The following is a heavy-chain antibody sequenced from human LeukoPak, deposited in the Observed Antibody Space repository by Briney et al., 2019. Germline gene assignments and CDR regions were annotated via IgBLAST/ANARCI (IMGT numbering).Heavy chain of an antibody. CDR3: AAAEYSSGWWTYFFDY. D-gene: IGHD6-19*01. V-gene: IGHV3-30*04. CDR2: ISYDGDNK. Sequence: GRSLRLSCAASGFTFSSYAMHWVRQAPGKGLEWVAVISYDGDNKYYADSVKGRSTISRDNSKNTLYLQMNSLRVEDTAVYYCAAAEYSSGWWTYFFDYWGQGTLVTVSS. J-gene: IGHJ4*02. CDR1: GFTFSSYA.